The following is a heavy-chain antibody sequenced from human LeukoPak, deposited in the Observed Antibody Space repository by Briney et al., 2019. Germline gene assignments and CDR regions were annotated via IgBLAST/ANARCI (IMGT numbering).Heavy chain of an antibody. CDR2: IKQDGSEK. CDR3: ARDLAGPPQEAFDI. CDR1: GFTFSSYW. J-gene: IGHJ3*02. Sequence: GGSLRLSCAASGFTFSSYWMSWVRQAPGKGLEWVAIIKQDGSEKYYVDSVKGRFTISRDNAKNSLYLQMNSLRAEDTAVYYCARDLAGPPQEAFDIWGQGTMVTVSS. V-gene: IGHV3-7*01.